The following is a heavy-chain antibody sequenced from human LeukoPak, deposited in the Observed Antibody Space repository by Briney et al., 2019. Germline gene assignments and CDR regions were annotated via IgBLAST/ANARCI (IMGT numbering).Heavy chain of an antibody. D-gene: IGHD5-18*01. V-gene: IGHV4-30-2*01. CDR2: IYHSGST. Sequence: SETLSLTCTVSGGSISSYSWSWIRQPPGKGLEWIGYIYHSGSTYYNPSLKSRVTISVDRSKKQFSLKLSSVTAADTAVYYCARAGYSYGYGYFDYWGQGTLVTVSS. CDR3: ARAGYSYGYGYFDY. CDR1: GGSISSYS. J-gene: IGHJ4*02.